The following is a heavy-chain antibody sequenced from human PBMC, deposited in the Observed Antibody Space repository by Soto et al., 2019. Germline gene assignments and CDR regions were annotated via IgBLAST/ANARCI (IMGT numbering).Heavy chain of an antibody. CDR2: IKSIPDGGTT. J-gene: IGHJ6*02. Sequence: PGGSLRLSCAASGFSFNNAWMSWVRQAPGKXLEWVGRIKSIPDGGTTNYAAPVKGRFTISRDDSKNTLYLQMNSLKTEDTAVYYCTTDSADIVVVPATYGMDVWGQGTTVTVSS. V-gene: IGHV3-15*01. CDR3: TTDSADIVVVPATYGMDV. D-gene: IGHD2-2*01. CDR1: GFSFNNAW.